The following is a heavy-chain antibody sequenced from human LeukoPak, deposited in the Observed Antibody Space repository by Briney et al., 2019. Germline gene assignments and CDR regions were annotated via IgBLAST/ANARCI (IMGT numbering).Heavy chain of an antibody. V-gene: IGHV3-48*01. Sequence: PGGSLRLSCAASGFTFSSYSMNWVRQAPGKGLEWVSYISSSSSTIYYADSVKGRFTISRDNAKNSLYLQMNSLRAEDTAVYYCAKGVVGAATEGVDYWGQGTLVTVSS. D-gene: IGHD1-26*01. CDR2: ISSSSSTI. CDR1: GFTFSSYS. J-gene: IGHJ4*02. CDR3: AKGVVGAATEGVDY.